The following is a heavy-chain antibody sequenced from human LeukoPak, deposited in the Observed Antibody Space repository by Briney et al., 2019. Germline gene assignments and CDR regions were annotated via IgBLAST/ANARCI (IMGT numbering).Heavy chain of an antibody. V-gene: IGHV3-7*01. Sequence: QAGGSLRLSCAASGFTFSSYWMSWVRQAPGEGLEWVANIKQDGSEKYYVDSVKGRFTISRDNAKNSLYLQMNSLRAEDTAVYYCARARDGYNYGAFDIWGQGTMVTVSS. CDR1: GFTFSSYW. J-gene: IGHJ3*02. D-gene: IGHD5-24*01. CDR2: IKQDGSEK. CDR3: ARARDGYNYGAFDI.